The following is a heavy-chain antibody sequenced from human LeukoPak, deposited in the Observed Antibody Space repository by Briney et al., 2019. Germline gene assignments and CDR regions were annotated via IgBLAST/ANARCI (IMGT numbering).Heavy chain of an antibody. V-gene: IGHV3-23*01. CDR3: AKDPDFPYYFDY. CDR1: GFTFSSYA. J-gene: IGHJ4*02. Sequence: GSLRLSCAASGFTFSSYAMSWVRQAPGKGLEWVSAISGSGGSTYYADSVKGRFTISRDNSKNTLYLQMNSLRAEDTAVYYCAKDPDFPYYFDYWGQGTLVTVSS. CDR2: ISGSGGST.